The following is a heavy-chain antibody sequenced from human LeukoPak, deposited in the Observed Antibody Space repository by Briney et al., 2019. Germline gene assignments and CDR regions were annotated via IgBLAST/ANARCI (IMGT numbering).Heavy chain of an antibody. V-gene: IGHV4-59*01. CDR3: AREGLGLLYAFDI. D-gene: IGHD2-21*02. CDR1: GGSIGSYY. CDR2: IYYSGST. J-gene: IGHJ3*02. Sequence: SETVSLTCSVSGGSIGSYYWSWIQQPPGKGLEWIGYIYYSGSTNYNPSLKSRVTISVDTSKNQFSLKLSSVTAADTAVYYCAREGLGLLYAFDIWGQGTMVTVSS.